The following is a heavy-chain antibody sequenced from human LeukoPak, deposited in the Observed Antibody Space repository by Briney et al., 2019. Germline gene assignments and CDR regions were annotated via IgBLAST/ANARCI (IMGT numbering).Heavy chain of an antibody. CDR2: IDPSDSYT. CDR1: GYSFNSCW. J-gene: IGHJ4*02. D-gene: IGHD4-17*01. CDR3: ARLEKTVTYDLHY. V-gene: IGHV5-10-1*01. Sequence: GESLKISCKASGYSFNSCWISCVRQMPGKGLEWMGRIDPSDSYTNYSPSFQGHVTISADKSISTAYLQWSSLKATDTAMYYCARLEKTVTYDLHYWGQGTLVTVSS.